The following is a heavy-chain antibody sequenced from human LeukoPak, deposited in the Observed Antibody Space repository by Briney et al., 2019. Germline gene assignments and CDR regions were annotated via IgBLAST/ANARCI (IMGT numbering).Heavy chain of an antibody. D-gene: IGHD3-22*01. V-gene: IGHV4-4*02. CDR2: IYHTGST. Sequence: SGTLSLTCVVSGGSISSSNWWSWVRQPPGKGLEWIGEIYHTGSTNYNPSPKSRVTISVDKSKNQVSLKLSSVTAADTAVYYCARAFNYDSSGYPGAWGQGTLVTVSS. J-gene: IGHJ5*02. CDR3: ARAFNYDSSGYPGA. CDR1: GGSISSSNW.